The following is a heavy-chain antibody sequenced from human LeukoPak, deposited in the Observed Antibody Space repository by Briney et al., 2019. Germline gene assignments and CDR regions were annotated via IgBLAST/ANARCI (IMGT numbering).Heavy chain of an antibody. Sequence: PSETLSLTRAVYGGSFSGYYWSWIRQPPGKGLEWIGEINHSGSTNYNPSLKSRVTISVDTSKNQFSLKLSSVTAADTAVYYCARWAYSQYYGSGSFDYWGQGTLVTVSS. D-gene: IGHD3-10*01. CDR3: ARWAYSQYYGSGSFDY. J-gene: IGHJ4*02. V-gene: IGHV4-34*01. CDR1: GGSFSGYY. CDR2: INHSGST.